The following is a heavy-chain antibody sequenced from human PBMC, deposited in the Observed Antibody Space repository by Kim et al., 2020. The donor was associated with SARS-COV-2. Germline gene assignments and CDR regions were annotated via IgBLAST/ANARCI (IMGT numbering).Heavy chain of an antibody. J-gene: IGHJ4*02. CDR3: ARDRAGVFDY. D-gene: IGHD3-3*01. Sequence: GGSLRLSCAASGFTFSSYGMHWVRQAPGKGMEWVAVILYDGSNKYYADSVKGRFTISRDNSKNTLYLQMNSLRAEDTAVYYCARDRAGVFDYWGQGTLVTVSS. CDR1: GFTFSSYG. V-gene: IGHV3-33*05. CDR2: ILYDGSNK.